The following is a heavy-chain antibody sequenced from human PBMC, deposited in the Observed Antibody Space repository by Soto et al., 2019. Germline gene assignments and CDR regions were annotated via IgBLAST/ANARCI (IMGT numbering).Heavy chain of an antibody. D-gene: IGHD5-18*01. J-gene: IGHJ4*02. Sequence: SETLSLTCAVSGGSISSSNWWTWVRQPPGKGLEWIGEIHHSGSTNYNPSPKSLVSISVDKSKNQFSLKLSSVSAADTAVYYCARVRIQLWYPFACWGQGTLVTVSS. V-gene: IGHV4-4*02. CDR2: IHHSGST. CDR1: GGSISSSNW. CDR3: ARVRIQLWYPFAC.